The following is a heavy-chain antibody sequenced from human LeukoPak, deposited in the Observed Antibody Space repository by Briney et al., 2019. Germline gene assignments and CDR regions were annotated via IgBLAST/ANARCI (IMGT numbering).Heavy chain of an antibody. J-gene: IGHJ4*02. CDR1: GFTFRSNY. CDR2: IYSGGST. V-gene: IGHV3-53*01. D-gene: IGHD7-27*01. CDR3: ARERANWAYYFDY. Sequence: GGSVRLSCAACGFTFRSNYMSWVRQAPGKGRGWVSVIYSGGSTYYSDSVKGRFTISRDNSKNTLYLQMNSLRAEDTAVYYCARERANWAYYFDYWGQGTLVTVSS.